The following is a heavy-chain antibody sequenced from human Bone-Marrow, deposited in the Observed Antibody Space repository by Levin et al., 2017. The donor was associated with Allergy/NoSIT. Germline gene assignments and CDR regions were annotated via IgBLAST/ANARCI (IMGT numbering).Heavy chain of an antibody. V-gene: IGHV2-5*02. J-gene: IGHJ6*02. Sequence: SGPTLVKPTQTLTLTCTFSGFSLNTAGVGVAWIRQPPGKALEWLALIYWDDANRYSPYLRNRLTITKDTSKNQVVLTMTNMDPVDTATYYCAHRQGGGRYYHMDVWGQGTTVTVSS. CDR2: IYWDDAN. CDR3: AHRQGGGRYYHMDV. CDR1: GFSLNTAGVG. D-gene: IGHD3-10*01.